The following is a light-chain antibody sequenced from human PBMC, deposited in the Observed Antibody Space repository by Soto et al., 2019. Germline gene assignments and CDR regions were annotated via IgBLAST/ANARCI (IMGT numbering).Light chain of an antibody. CDR3: CSYAGRHVV. Sequence: QSALTQPASVSGSPGQSITISCTGTSSDVGSYNLVSWYQQHPGKAPKLMIYEGRKRPSGVSNRFSGSKSGNTASLTISGLQAEDEADYYCCSYAGRHVVFGGGTKLTVL. J-gene: IGLJ2*01. V-gene: IGLV2-23*01. CDR1: SSDVGSYNL. CDR2: EGR.